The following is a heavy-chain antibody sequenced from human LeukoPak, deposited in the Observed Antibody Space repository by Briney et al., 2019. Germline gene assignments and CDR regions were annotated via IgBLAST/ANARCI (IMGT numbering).Heavy chain of an antibody. CDR2: IYHSGST. D-gene: IGHD2-2*01. CDR1: GFTFDDYA. CDR3: ARDCSSTSCYHDAFDI. Sequence: LRLSCAASGFTFDDYAMHWIRQPPGKGLEWIGYIYHSGSTYYNPSLKSRVTISVDRSKNQFSLKLSSVTAADTAVYYCARDCSSTSCYHDAFDIWGQGTMVTVSS. V-gene: IGHV4-30-2*01. J-gene: IGHJ3*02.